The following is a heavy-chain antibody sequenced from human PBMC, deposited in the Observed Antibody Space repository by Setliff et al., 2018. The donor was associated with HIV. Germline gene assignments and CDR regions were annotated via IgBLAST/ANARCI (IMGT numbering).Heavy chain of an antibody. CDR2: IIPIFGST. Sequence: SVKVSCKASGGTFSNYAISWVQQAPGQGLEWMGGIIPIFGSTKYAQKFRDRVTITADESTSTADMELGSLRSEDTAVYYCARDDHYYDSGSFYSDWYFDLWGRGTLVTV. V-gene: IGHV1-69*13. D-gene: IGHD3-10*01. CDR3: ARDDHYYDSGSFYSDWYFDL. CDR1: GGTFSNYA. J-gene: IGHJ2*01.